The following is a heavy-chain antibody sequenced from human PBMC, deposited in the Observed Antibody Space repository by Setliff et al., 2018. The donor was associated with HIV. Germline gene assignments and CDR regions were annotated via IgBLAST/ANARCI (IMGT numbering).Heavy chain of an antibody. V-gene: IGHV4-34*01. CDR3: AGGPGTTSIDY. CDR2: INHSGST. CDR1: GGSFSGYY. J-gene: IGHJ4*02. Sequence: PSETLSLTCAVYGGSFSGYYWSWIRQPPGKGLEWIGEINHSGSTNYNMSLWSRVTISLDASRNQFPLELISVTAADTAVYYCAGGPGTTSIDYWAQGTLVTVPQ. D-gene: IGHD1-26*01.